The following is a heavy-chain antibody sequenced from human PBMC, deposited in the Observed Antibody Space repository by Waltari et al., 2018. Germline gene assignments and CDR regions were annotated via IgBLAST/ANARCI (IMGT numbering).Heavy chain of an antibody. CDR3: ARDGGAYSNYYYYYYGMDV. V-gene: IGHV3-33*01. CDR1: GFTFSSYG. J-gene: IGHJ6*02. D-gene: IGHD4-4*01. Sequence: QVQLVESGGGVVQPGRSLRLSCAASGFTFSSYGMHWVRQAPGKGLEGVAVMWFNGSNKYYADSGEGRFTISRDNSKNTLYLQMNSLRAEETAVYYCARDGGAYSNYYYYYYGMDVWGQGTTVTVSS. CDR2: MWFNGSNK.